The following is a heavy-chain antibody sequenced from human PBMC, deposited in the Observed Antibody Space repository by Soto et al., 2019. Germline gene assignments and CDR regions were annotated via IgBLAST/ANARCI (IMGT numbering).Heavy chain of an antibody. CDR2: IYYSGST. V-gene: IGHV4-31*03. Sequence: QVQLQESGPGLVKPSQTLSLTCTVSGGSISSGGYCWSWIRQHPGKGLKWIGYIYYSGSTYYNPSVKSRVTIAVDTPNNQFSLKLSCVTAADTVVYYCARDGYDDSGGYYGPYYYCYGMEVWGQGTTVTVFS. D-gene: IGHD3-22*01. CDR1: GGSISSGGYC. CDR3: ARDGYDDSGGYYGPYYYCYGMEV. J-gene: IGHJ6*02.